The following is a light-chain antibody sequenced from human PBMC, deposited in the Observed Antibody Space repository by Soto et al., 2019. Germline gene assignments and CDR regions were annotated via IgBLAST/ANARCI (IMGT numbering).Light chain of an antibody. CDR3: QQSLSTPQT. CDR2: SAS. CDR1: QSISTY. Sequence: DIQMTQSPSSLSASLGDRVTITCRASQSISTYLNWYQQKPGNAPKLLIYSASSLQSGVPSRFSGSGSGTDFTLTIRSLQPEDSESYYCQQSLSTPQTFGQGTTVDIK. V-gene: IGKV1-39*01. J-gene: IGKJ1*01.